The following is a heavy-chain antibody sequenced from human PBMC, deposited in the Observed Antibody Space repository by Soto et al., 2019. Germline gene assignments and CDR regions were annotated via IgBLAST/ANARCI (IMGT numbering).Heavy chain of an antibody. CDR3: ASQNWNYGEYYFDY. CDR1: GGSISSSSYY. D-gene: IGHD1-7*01. J-gene: IGHJ4*02. V-gene: IGHV4-39*01. CDR2: IYYSGST. Sequence: LPETLSLTCTVSGGSISSSSYYWGWIRQPPGKGLEWIGSIYYSGSTYYNPSLKSRVTISVDTSKNQFSLKLSSVTAADTAVYYCASQNWNYGEYYFDYWGQGTLVTVSS.